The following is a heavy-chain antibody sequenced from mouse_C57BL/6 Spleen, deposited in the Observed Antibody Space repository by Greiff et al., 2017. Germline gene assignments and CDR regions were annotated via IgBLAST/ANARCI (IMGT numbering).Heavy chain of an antibody. Sequence: EVKLVESGGGLVKPGGSLKLSCAASGFTFSSYTMSWVRQTPEKRLEWVATISGGGGNTYYPDSVKGRFTISRDNAKNTLYLQMSSLRSEDTALYYCARQGYSNYVAGAMDYWGQGTSVTVSS. CDR1: GFTFSSYT. CDR2: ISGGGGNT. D-gene: IGHD2-5*01. J-gene: IGHJ4*01. V-gene: IGHV5-9*01. CDR3: ARQGYSNYVAGAMDY.